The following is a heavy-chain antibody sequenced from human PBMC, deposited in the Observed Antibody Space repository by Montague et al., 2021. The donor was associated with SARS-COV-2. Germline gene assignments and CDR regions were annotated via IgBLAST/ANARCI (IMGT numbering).Heavy chain of an antibody. Sequence: TLSLTCTVSGGSISSGGYYWSWIRQHPGKGLEWIGYIYYSGGTYYNPSLKSRVTISVDTSKNQFSLKLSSVTAADTAVYYCARGGTIFIVVSFPFDYWGRGTLVTVSS. CDR3: ARGGTIFIVVSFPFDY. CDR1: GGSISSGGYY. V-gene: IGHV4-31*03. J-gene: IGHJ4*02. D-gene: IGHD3-3*01. CDR2: IYYSGGT.